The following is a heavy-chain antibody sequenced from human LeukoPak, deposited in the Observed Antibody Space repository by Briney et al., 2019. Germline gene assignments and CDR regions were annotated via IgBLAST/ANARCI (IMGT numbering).Heavy chain of an antibody. V-gene: IGHV4-39*07. D-gene: IGHD3-10*01. CDR3: ARAGILWFGELLPLDY. Sequence: SETLSLTCTVSGGSISSSSYYWGWIRQPPGKGLEWIGSIYHSGSTYYNPSLKSRVTISVDTSKNQFSLKLSSVTAADTAVYYCARAGILWFGELLPLDYWGQGTLVTVSS. CDR1: GGSISSSSYY. J-gene: IGHJ4*02. CDR2: IYHSGST.